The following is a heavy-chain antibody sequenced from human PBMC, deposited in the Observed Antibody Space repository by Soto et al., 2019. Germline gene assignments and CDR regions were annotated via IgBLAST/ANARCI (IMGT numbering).Heavy chain of an antibody. V-gene: IGHV3-33*06. CDR1: GFTFSSHG. Sequence: QVHLVESGGGVVQPGGSLSLRLSCAASGFTFSSHGMHWVRQAPGMGLEWVAVIWYDGSNKYYADSVKGRFTISRDNSKDTMYLQMTSLGAEDPAVYYCEKEKGSGRYYFDRWGQGTLVTVSS. CDR3: EKEKGSGRYYFDR. CDR2: IWYDGSNK. J-gene: IGHJ4*02.